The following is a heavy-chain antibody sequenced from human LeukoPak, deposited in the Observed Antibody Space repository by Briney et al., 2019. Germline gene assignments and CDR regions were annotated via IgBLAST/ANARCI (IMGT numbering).Heavy chain of an antibody. V-gene: IGHV4-34*01. CDR1: GGSFSGYY. CDR3: ARGRHGYYYYMDV. Sequence: PSETQSLTCAVYGGSFSGYYWSWIRQPPGKGLEWIGEINHSGSTNYNPSLKSRVTISVDTSKNQFSLKLSSVTAADTAVYYCARGRHGYYYYMDVWGKGTTVTVSS. CDR2: INHSGST. J-gene: IGHJ6*03.